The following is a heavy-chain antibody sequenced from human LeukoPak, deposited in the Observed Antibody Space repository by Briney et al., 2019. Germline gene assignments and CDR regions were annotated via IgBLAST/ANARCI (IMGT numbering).Heavy chain of an antibody. CDR1: GGSISSYY. CDR3: GGGYSGYTVDY. Sequence: PSETLSLTCTVSGGSISSYYWSRIRQPPGKGLEWIGYIYYSGSTNYNPSLKSRVTISVDTSKNQFSLKLSSVTAADTAVYYCGGGYSGYTVDYWGQGTLVTVSS. V-gene: IGHV4-59*01. D-gene: IGHD5-12*01. CDR2: IYYSGST. J-gene: IGHJ4*02.